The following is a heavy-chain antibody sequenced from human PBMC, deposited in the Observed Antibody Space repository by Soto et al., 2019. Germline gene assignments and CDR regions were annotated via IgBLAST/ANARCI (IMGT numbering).Heavy chain of an antibody. CDR1: GGTFSSYT. CDR2: IIPILGIA. V-gene: IGHV1-69*02. J-gene: IGHJ3*02. Sequence: ASVKVSCKASGGTFSSYTISWVRQAPGQGLEWMGRIIPILGIANYAQKFQGRVTITADKSTSTVYMELSSLRSEDTAVYYCAREIADDAFDIWGQGTMVTVSS. D-gene: IGHD6-13*01. CDR3: AREIADDAFDI.